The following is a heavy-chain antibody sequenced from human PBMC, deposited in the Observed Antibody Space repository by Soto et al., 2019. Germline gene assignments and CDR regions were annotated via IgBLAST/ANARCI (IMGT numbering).Heavy chain of an antibody. Sequence: SETLSLTCSVSGGSINSYYWSWIRQPPGKGLEWIGYIYYSGSTNYNPSLKSRVTVTVDTSKNQFSLRLSSVTAADTAVYYCARDRPGGTIVGGVLPSHWYLDFWGPAPLGTVSS. CDR1: GGSINSYY. V-gene: IGHV4-59*01. J-gene: IGHJ2*01. D-gene: IGHD3-10*01. CDR3: ARDRPGGTIVGGVLPSHWYLDF. CDR2: IYYSGST.